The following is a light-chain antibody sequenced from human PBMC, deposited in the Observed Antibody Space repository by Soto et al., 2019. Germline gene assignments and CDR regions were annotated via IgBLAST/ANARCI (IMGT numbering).Light chain of an antibody. CDR3: SSLTSSDTLI. V-gene: IGLV2-14*03. CDR2: DVS. CDR1: SNDFGGYNY. Sequence: QSALTQPASVSGSPGQSITISCTGTSNDFGGYNYVSWYQQHPGKAPKLLIYDVSSRPSGISYRFSGSKSGNTASLTISGLQAEDAADYYCSSLTSSDTLIFGGGTKLTVL. J-gene: IGLJ2*01.